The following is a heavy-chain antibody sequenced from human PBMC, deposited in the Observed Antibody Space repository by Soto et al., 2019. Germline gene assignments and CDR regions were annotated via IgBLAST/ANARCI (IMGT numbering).Heavy chain of an antibody. D-gene: IGHD4-17*01. J-gene: IGHJ4*02. CDR3: ARHKGGDPYYFDY. Sequence: QVQLVESGGGVVQPGMSLRLSCAASGFTFSNYGMHWVRQAPGKGLEWVAVIWYDGSNKYYADYVKGRFTISRDNSKNTLYLQMNTLRAEDTAVYYCARHKGGDPYYFDYWGQGTLVTVSS. CDR2: IWYDGSNK. V-gene: IGHV3-33*01. CDR1: GFTFSNYG.